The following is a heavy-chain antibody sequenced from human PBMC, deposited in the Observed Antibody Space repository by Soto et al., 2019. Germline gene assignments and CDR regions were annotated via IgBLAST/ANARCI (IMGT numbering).Heavy chain of an antibody. D-gene: IGHD3-10*01. CDR2: ISDRGST. CDR1: GGSIDYYY. J-gene: IGHJ6*02. Sequence: QVQLQESCPGLVKPSETLSLTCTVSGGSIDYYYWTWIRQSPGKGLDWIGYISDRGSTKYNPSLRSHVTISVYTSKNQFSLKLNSVTAADTAVYYCARDSTAWFPYPDLDVWGQGTAVTVSS. V-gene: IGHV4-59*01. CDR3: ARDSTAWFPYPDLDV.